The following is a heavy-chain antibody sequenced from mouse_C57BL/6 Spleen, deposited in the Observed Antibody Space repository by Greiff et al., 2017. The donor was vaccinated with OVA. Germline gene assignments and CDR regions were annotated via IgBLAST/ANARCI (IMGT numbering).Heavy chain of an antibody. Sequence: QVQLQQPGAELVRPGTSVKLSCKASGYTFTSYWMHWVKQRPGQGLERIGVIDPSDSYTNYNQKFKGKATLTVDTSSSTAYMQLSSLTSEDSAVYYCARNNLFDYWGQGTTLTVSS. CDR3: ARNNLFDY. J-gene: IGHJ2*01. CDR1: GYTFTSYW. V-gene: IGHV1-59*01. CDR2: IDPSDSYT.